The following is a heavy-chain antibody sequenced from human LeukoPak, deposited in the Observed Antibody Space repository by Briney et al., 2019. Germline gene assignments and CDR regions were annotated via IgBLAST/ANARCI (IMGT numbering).Heavy chain of an antibody. J-gene: IGHJ5*02. CDR3: ASFPTDRSFYGDSPGHWFDP. V-gene: IGHV3-48*04. CDR1: GFTFSSYS. D-gene: IGHD4-17*01. CDR2: ISSSSSTI. Sequence: PGGSLRLSCAASGFTFSSYSMNWVRQAPGKGLEWVSYISSSSSTIYYADSVKGRFTISRDNAKNSLYLQMNSLRAEDTAVYYCASFPTDRSFYGDSPGHWFDPWGQGTLVTVSS.